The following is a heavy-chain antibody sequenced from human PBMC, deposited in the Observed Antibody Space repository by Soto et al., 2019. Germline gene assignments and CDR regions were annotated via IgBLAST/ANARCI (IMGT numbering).Heavy chain of an antibody. J-gene: IGHJ4*02. CDR3: ARGDGHTDEGFDY. V-gene: IGHV3-30-3*01. Sequence: GGSLRLSCAASGFTFSSYAMHWVRQAPGKGLEWVAVISYDGSNKYYADSVKGRFTISRDNSKNTLYLQMNSLRAEDTAVYYCARGDGHTDEGFDYWGQGTLVTVSS. CDR2: ISYDGSNK. CDR1: GFTFSSYA.